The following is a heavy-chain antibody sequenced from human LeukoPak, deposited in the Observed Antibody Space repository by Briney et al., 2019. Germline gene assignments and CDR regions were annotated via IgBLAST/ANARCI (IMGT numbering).Heavy chain of an antibody. V-gene: IGHV1-69*01. J-gene: IGHJ4*02. CDR3: AREAGGYGYGPLELRGFFDY. Sequence: GSSVKVSCKASGGTFSSYAISWVRQAPGQGLEWMGGIIPIFGTANYAQKFQGRVTITADESTSTAYMELSSLRSEDTAVYYCAREAGGYGYGPLELRGFFDYWGQGTLVTVSS. CDR2: IIPIFGTA. CDR1: GGTFSSYA. D-gene: IGHD5-18*01.